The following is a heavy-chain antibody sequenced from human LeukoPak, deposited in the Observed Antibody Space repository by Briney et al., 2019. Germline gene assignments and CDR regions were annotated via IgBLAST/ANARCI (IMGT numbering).Heavy chain of an antibody. J-gene: IGHJ6*02. CDR3: ARDHWGYDFWSGYYTRGYYYYGMDV. CDR2: INPNSGGT. CDR1: GYTFTGYY. V-gene: IGHV1-2*02. Sequence: GASVKVSCKASGYTFTGYYMHWVRQAPGQGLEWMGWINPNSGGTNYAQKFQGRVTITRDTSASTAYMELSSLRSEDTAVYYCARDHWGYDFWSGYYTRGYYYYGMDVWGQGTTVTVSS. D-gene: IGHD3-3*01.